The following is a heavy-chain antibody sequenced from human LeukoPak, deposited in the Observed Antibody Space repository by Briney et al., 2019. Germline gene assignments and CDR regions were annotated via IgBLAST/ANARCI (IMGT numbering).Heavy chain of an antibody. J-gene: IGHJ4*02. Sequence: SETLSLTCTVSGGSISSYYWSWIRQPPGKGLEWSGYIYYSGSTNYNPSLKSRVTISVDTSKNQSSLKLSSVTAADTAVYYCARAGSKLGYCSSTSCSPRPRRLYYFDYWGQGTLVTVSS. CDR2: IYYSGST. CDR3: ARAGSKLGYCSSTSCSPRPRRLYYFDY. V-gene: IGHV4-59*12. D-gene: IGHD2-2*01. CDR1: GGSISSYY.